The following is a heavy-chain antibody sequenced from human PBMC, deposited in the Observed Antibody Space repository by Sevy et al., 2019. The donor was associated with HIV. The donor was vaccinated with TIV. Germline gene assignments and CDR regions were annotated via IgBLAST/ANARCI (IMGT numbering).Heavy chain of an antibody. CDR1: GFSISNNFY. J-gene: IGHJ6*03. D-gene: IGHD3-3*01. Sequence: SETLSLTCDVSGFSISNNFYWGWIRQPPGKGLEWIGSIYHSGTTYYSPSLNSRVTMSVDMSNNQFALRLTSVTAADTAVYYCARARRTETNYFCMDVWGKGTTVTVSS. CDR2: IYHSGTT. V-gene: IGHV4-38-2*01. CDR3: ARARRTETNYFCMDV.